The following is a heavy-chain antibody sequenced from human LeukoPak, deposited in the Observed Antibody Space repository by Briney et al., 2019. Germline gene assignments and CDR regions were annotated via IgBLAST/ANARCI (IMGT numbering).Heavy chain of an antibody. Sequence: GGSLRLSCAASGFTFSSYGMHWVRQPQGKGREWVAVILYDESNKYYADSVKGRFTISRDNSKNTLYLQMNSLRAEDTAVYYCAKDLGYSGYAPDYYYYGMDVWGQGTTVTVSS. V-gene: IGHV3-30*18. CDR1: GFTFSSYG. CDR3: AKDLGYSGYAPDYYYYGMDV. D-gene: IGHD5-12*01. CDR2: ILYDESNK. J-gene: IGHJ6*02.